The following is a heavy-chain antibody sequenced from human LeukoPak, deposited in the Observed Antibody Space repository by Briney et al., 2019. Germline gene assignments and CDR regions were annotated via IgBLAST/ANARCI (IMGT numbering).Heavy chain of an antibody. CDR1: DVSINSYY. J-gene: IGHJ4*02. CDR3: ASGYGSGSYSLDY. Sequence: SETLSLTCSVSDVSINSYYWNWIRRPPGKGLEWIGYIYYSGSTNYNPSLKSRVTISVDTSKNQFSLKLSSVTAADTAVYYCASGYGSGSYSLDYWGQGTLVTVSS. CDR2: IYYSGST. D-gene: IGHD3-10*01. V-gene: IGHV4-59*01.